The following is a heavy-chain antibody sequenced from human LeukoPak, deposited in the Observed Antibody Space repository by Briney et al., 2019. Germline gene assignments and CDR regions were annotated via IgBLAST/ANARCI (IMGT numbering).Heavy chain of an antibody. CDR1: GFTFSEYW. CDR2: IKEDGGQK. D-gene: IGHD3-10*01. Sequence: GGSLRLSCVVSGFTFSEYWMTWVRQAPGKGLEWVANIKEDGGQKHYVDSVKGRFTTFRDNAKNTLYLQMDSLRAEDTAVYYCARGGDKNVMGGQGTLVTVSS. V-gene: IGHV3-7*03. J-gene: IGHJ4*02. CDR3: ARGGDKNVM.